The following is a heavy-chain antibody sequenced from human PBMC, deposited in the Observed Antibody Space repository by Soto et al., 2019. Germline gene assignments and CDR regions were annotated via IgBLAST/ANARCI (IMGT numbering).Heavy chain of an antibody. CDR3: ARDIISGAYAFDI. Sequence: SETLSLTCAIYGGSFSGYYRSWIPQPPGKGLEWSGEINHSVSTNYKPSLKSRVTISVDTSKNQFALKLSSVPAADTAVYYCARDIISGAYAFDIWGQGTMVTVSS. CDR1: GGSFSGYY. J-gene: IGHJ3*02. CDR2: INHSVST. D-gene: IGHD2-15*01. V-gene: IGHV4-34*01.